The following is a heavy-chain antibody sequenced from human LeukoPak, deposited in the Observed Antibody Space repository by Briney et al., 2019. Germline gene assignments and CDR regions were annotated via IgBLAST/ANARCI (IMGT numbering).Heavy chain of an antibody. CDR1: GFSLSTSGMC. CDR3: ARTGCLGYCSGGSCSSFDY. CDR2: IDWDDDK. V-gene: IGHV2-70*11. Sequence: SGPALVKPTQTLTLTCTFSGFSLSTSGMCVSWIRQPPGKALEWLARIDWDDDKYYSTSLKTRLTISKDTSKNQVVLTMTNMDPVDTATYYCARTGCLGYCSGGSCSSFDYWGQGTLVTVSS. J-gene: IGHJ4*02. D-gene: IGHD2-15*01.